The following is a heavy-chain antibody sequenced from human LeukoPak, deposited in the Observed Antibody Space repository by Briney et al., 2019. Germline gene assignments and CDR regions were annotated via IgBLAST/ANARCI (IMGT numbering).Heavy chain of an antibody. V-gene: IGHV3-15*01. D-gene: IGHD2-2*01. CDR3: TVVVVPAAMGSYYYCMDV. Sequence: GGSLRLSCAASGFTFSNAWMSWVRQAPGKGLEWVGRIKSKTDGGTTDYAAPVKGRFTISRDDSKNTLYLQMNNLKTEDTAVYYCTVVVVPAAMGSYYYCMDVWGKGTTVTVSS. CDR2: IKSKTDGGTT. CDR1: GFTFSNAW. J-gene: IGHJ6*03.